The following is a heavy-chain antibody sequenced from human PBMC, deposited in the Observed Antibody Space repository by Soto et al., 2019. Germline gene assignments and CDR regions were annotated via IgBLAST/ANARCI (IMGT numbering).Heavy chain of an antibody. V-gene: IGHV5-10-1*01. D-gene: IGHD3-10*01. CDR3: ARTYYYGSGSYYIFDF. CDR1: GYSFTSYW. J-gene: IGHJ4*02. Sequence: GESLKISCNGSGYSFTSYWISWVRQMSGKGLEWMGRIDPRDSYSTYSPSFQGHVTMSADKSINTAYLQWSSLVASDTAMYYCARTYYYGSGSYYIFDFWGRGTLVTVSS. CDR2: IDPRDSYS.